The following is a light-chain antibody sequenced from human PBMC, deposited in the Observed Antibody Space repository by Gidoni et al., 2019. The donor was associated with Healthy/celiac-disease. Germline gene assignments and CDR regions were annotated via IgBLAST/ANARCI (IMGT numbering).Light chain of an antibody. Sequence: QPVLTQPPPASGTPGQRVTIACSGSSSNIGSNSVYWYQQLPGTAPKLLIYRNNQRPSGVPDRFSGSKSGTSASLAISGLRSEDEADYYCATWDDSLSGRVFGGGTKLTVL. J-gene: IGLJ3*02. CDR2: RNN. CDR1: SSNIGSNS. V-gene: IGLV1-47*01. CDR3: ATWDDSLSGRV.